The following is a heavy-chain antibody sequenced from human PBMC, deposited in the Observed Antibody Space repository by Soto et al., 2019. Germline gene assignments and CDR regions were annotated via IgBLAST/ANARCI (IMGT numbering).Heavy chain of an antibody. CDR3: AKENYDYPYYGMDV. CDR1: GFTFSSYG. Sequence: QVQLVESGGGVVQPGRSLRLSCAASGFTFSSYGMHWVRQAPGKGLEWVAVISYDGSNKYYADSVKGRFTISRDNSKNTLYLQMNSLRAEDTAVYYCAKENYDYPYYGMDVWGQGTTVTVSS. J-gene: IGHJ6*02. CDR2: ISYDGSNK. D-gene: IGHD3-3*01. V-gene: IGHV3-30*18.